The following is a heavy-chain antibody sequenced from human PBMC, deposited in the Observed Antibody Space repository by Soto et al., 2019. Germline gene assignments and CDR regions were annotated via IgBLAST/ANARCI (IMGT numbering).Heavy chain of an antibody. Sequence: EVPLVESGGGLVQPGGSLRLSCAASGFTFSSYWMHWVRQAPGKGLVWVSHIDSDGSSTTYADSVKGRFTISRDNAKNTLYLLMNSLRAEDTAVYYCARDYPGNGIDYWGQGTLVTVSS. CDR2: IDSDGSST. J-gene: IGHJ4*02. V-gene: IGHV3-74*01. D-gene: IGHD1-1*01. CDR3: ARDYPGNGIDY. CDR1: GFTFSSYW.